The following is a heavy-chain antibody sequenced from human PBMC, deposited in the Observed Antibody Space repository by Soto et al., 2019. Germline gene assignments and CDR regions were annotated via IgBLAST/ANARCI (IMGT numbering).Heavy chain of an antibody. Sequence: AGGSLRLSCAASGFTFSSYAMSWVRQAPGKGLEWVSAISVSGGSTYYADSVKGRFTISRDNSKNTLYLQMNSLRAEDTAVYYCAKAGFVDIVASSHFDYWGQGTLVTVSS. CDR1: GFTFSSYA. CDR3: AKAGFVDIVASSHFDY. V-gene: IGHV3-23*01. D-gene: IGHD5-12*01. CDR2: ISVSGGST. J-gene: IGHJ4*02.